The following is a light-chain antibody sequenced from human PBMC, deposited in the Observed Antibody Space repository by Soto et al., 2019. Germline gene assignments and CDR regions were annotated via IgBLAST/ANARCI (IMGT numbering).Light chain of an antibody. Sequence: DIQMTQSPSTLSASVGDRVTITCRASQTISRSLAWYQHQPGKAPKLLIYDASTLESGVPSRFSGIGSGTEFSLSVSSLQPDDFATYYCQQCYKGWTFGQGTKVEIK. V-gene: IGKV1-5*01. CDR2: DAS. CDR3: QQCYKGWT. J-gene: IGKJ1*01. CDR1: QTISRS.